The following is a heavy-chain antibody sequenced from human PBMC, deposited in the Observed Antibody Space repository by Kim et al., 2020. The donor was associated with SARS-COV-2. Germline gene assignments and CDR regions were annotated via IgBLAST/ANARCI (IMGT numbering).Heavy chain of an antibody. D-gene: IGHD6-13*01. V-gene: IGHV3-23*01. CDR1: GFTFSTYD. CDR2: ISGSGESK. Sequence: GGSLRLSCAASGFTFSTYDMTWVRQGPGKGLEGVSHISGSGESKYYADSVKGRFTISRDNSKNTLYLQMNSLRVEDTAVYYCARVIVAGGQDYFDYWGQG. CDR3: ARVIVAGGQDYFDY. J-gene: IGHJ4*02.